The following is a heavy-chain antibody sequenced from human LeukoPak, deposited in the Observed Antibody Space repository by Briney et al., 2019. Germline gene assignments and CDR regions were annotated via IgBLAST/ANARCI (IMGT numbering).Heavy chain of an antibody. CDR1: GFTFSSYG. CDR2: ISYDGSNL. J-gene: IGHJ6*03. D-gene: IGHD6-13*01. CDR3: ARAIAAAGAYMDV. V-gene: IGHV3-30-3*01. Sequence: GGSLRLSCAASGFTFSSYGMHWVRQAPGKGLEWVAVISYDGSNLDYADSVKGRFTISRDNAKNSLYLQMNSLRAEDTAVYYCARAIAAAGAYMDVWGKGTTVTVSS.